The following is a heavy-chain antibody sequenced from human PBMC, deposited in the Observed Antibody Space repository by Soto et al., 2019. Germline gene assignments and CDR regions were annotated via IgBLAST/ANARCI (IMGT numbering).Heavy chain of an antibody. CDR1: GFTFSSYA. V-gene: IGHV3-30-3*01. CDR2: ISYDGSNK. CDR3: ARDSDRDFDY. Sequence: QVQLVESGGGVVQPGRSLRLSCAASGFTFSSYAMHWVRQAPGKGLEWVAVISYDGSNKYYADSVKGRFTISRDNSKNTLYLQMTSLRAEDTAVYYCARDSDRDFDYWGQGTLVTVSS. J-gene: IGHJ4*02.